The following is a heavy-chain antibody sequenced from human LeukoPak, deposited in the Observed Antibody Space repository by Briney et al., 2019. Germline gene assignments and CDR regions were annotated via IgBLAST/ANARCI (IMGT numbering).Heavy chain of an antibody. CDR3: ARDDYGDYKYYFDY. J-gene: IGHJ4*02. D-gene: IGHD4-17*01. CDR1: GYTFTGYY. Sequence: ASVKVSCKASGYTFTGYYMHWVRQAPGQGLEWMGLINPHSGGTNYAQKFQGRVTMTRETSISTAYMELSRLRSDDTAVYYFARDDYGDYKYYFDYWGRGTLVTVSS. CDR2: INPHSGGT. V-gene: IGHV1-2*02.